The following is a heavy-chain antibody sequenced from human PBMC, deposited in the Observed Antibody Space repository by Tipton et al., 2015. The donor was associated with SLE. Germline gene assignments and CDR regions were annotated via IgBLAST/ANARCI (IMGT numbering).Heavy chain of an antibody. V-gene: IGHV4-39*07. D-gene: IGHD1-26*01. CDR2: IYYSGST. CDR3: ARRIGGSYNWFDP. CDR1: GESIRSSNFF. J-gene: IGHJ5*02. Sequence: GLVKPSETLSLRCTVSGESIRSSNFFWDWIRQSPGKGLEWIGSIYYSGSTLYNPSLKSRVTIAVDTSNNHFSLNLNSVTAADTALYYCARRIGGSYNWFDPWGQGTLVTVSS.